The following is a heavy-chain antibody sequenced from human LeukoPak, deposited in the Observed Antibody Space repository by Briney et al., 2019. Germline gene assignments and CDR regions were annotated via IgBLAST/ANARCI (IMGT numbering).Heavy chain of an antibody. CDR1: GFTFTIYW. Sequence: GGSLRLSCEASGFTFTIYWMSWVRQAPGKGLEGVANINRDGSERYYVDSVKGRFTISRDNAKNSLYLQMNSLRAEDTAVYYCARDLAAGTDFDYWGQGTLVTVSS. CDR2: INRDGSER. CDR3: ARDLAAGTDFDY. J-gene: IGHJ4*02. D-gene: IGHD1-1*01. V-gene: IGHV3-7*01.